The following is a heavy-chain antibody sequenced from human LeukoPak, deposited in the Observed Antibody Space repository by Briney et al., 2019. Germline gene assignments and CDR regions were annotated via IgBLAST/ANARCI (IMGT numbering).Heavy chain of an antibody. D-gene: IGHD6-13*01. V-gene: IGHV1-69*10. Sequence: ASVKVSCKASGGTFSKYAISWVRQAPGQGLEWMGGITPTYGLVHYAQKFQGRVTLTTDTSTGTADLEMNSLTFEDTAVYYCATGTNGLYGSNRFQGYFDDWGQGTLVTVLS. J-gene: IGHJ4*02. CDR1: GGTFSKYA. CDR2: ITPTYGLV. CDR3: ATGTNGLYGSNRFQGYFDD.